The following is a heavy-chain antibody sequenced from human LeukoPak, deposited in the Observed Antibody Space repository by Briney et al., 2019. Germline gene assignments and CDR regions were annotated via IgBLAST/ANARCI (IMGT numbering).Heavy chain of an antibody. J-gene: IGHJ5*02. D-gene: IGHD3-22*01. Sequence: SETLSLTCAVSGGSISSYYWSWIRQPPGKGLEWIGYIYHSGSTNYNPSLKSRVTISVDTSKNQFSLKLSSVTAADTAVYYCARDSYLLNYYYDSSGYRPPQYWFDPWGQGTLVTVSS. CDR3: ARDSYLLNYYYDSSGYRPPQYWFDP. CDR1: GGSISSYY. V-gene: IGHV4-59*01. CDR2: IYHSGST.